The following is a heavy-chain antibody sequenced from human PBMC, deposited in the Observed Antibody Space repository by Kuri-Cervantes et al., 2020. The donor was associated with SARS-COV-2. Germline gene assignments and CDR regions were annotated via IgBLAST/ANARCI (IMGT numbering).Heavy chain of an antibody. Sequence: GGSLRLSCTASRFTFNTYAMSWVRQAPGKGLEWVSAISGSGGSTYYADSVKGRFTISRDNSKNTLYLQMNSLRAEDTAVYYCARGFRAGPGEYFDLWGRGTLVTVSS. D-gene: IGHD3-10*01. J-gene: IGHJ2*01. CDR2: ISGSGGST. CDR3: ARGFRAGPGEYFDL. CDR1: RFTFNTYA. V-gene: IGHV3-23*01.